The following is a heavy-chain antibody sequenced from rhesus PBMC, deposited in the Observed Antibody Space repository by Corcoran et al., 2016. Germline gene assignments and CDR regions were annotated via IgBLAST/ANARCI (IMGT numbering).Heavy chain of an antibody. V-gene: IGHV4-106*01. CDR3: ARSITIFGLVDY. D-gene: IGHD3-3*01. Sequence: QVQLQESGPGLVKPSETLSLTCAVSGGSISDDYYWSWIRQPPGKGLEWIGYIYGSGGGTNYNPSLKNRVTISIDTSKNQFSLKLSSVTAADTAVYYCARSITIFGLVDY. CDR1: GGSISDDYY. CDR2: IYGSGGGT. J-gene: IGHJ4*01.